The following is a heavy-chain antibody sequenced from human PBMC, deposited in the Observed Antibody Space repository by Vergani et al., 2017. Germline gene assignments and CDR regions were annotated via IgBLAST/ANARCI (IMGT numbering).Heavy chain of an antibody. D-gene: IGHD5-18*01. CDR2: FDPEDGET. CDR1: GYTLTELS. V-gene: IGHV1-24*01. J-gene: IGHJ4*02. Sequence: QVQLVQSGAEVKKPGASVKVSCKVSGYTLTELSMHWVRQAPGKGLEWMGGFDPEDGETIYAQKFQGRVTMTRDTSTSTVYMELSSLRSEDTAVYYCARAHDVDTAMAYWGQGTLVTVSS. CDR3: ARAHDVDTAMAY.